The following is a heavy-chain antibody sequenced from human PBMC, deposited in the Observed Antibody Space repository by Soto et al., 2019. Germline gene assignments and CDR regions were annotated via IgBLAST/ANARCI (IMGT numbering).Heavy chain of an antibody. V-gene: IGHV1-8*01. CDR3: ARGRATLAKYCTNTGCHTSPHYYHGMDF. CDR1: GYTFTTYD. Sequence: QEQLVQSGAEVKKPGASVKVSCKASGYTFTTYDINWVRQAPGQGLEWVGWMNRNSGNTAYAQKFQGRVTMTRNTSIILASMELSSLNSDATAADYCARGRATLAKYCTNTGCHTSPHYYHGMDFWGQGTTVTVSS. CDR2: MNRNSGNT. D-gene: IGHD2-2*02. J-gene: IGHJ6*02.